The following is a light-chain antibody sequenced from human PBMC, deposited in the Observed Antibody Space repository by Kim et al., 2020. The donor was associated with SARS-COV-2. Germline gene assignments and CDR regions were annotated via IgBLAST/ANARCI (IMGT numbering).Light chain of an antibody. V-gene: IGLV2-8*01. Sequence: GQSLAIACTGTSSDVGGDNYVSWYQQYPGKAPKLIIYELNKRPSGVPDRFSGSKSGNTASLTVSGLQAEDEADYYCSSYAGSNNLLFGGGTQLTVL. CDR2: ELN. CDR1: SSDVGGDNY. CDR3: SSYAGSNNLL. J-gene: IGLJ2*01.